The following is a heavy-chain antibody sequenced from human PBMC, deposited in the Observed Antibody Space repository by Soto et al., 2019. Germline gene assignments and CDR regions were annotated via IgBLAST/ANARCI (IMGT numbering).Heavy chain of an antibody. Sequence: EVQLVESGGGLVQPGGSLRLSCVPSKFTFSNFWMTWVRQAPGKGLGGVANIKEDGSEKYYVDSVKGRFTISRDNAKNSLYLQMNSLRAEDTAVYSCARVYFKYDYWGQGTLVTVSS. V-gene: IGHV3-7*01. CDR1: KFTFSNFW. CDR3: ARVYFKYDY. D-gene: IGHD3-10*01. J-gene: IGHJ4*02. CDR2: IKEDGSEK.